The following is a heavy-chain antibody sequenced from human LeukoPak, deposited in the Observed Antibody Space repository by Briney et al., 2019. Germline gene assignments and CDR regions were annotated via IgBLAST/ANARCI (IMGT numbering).Heavy chain of an antibody. D-gene: IGHD4-17*01. CDR2: IIPIFGTA. Sequence: SVKVSCTASVGTFSSYAISWVRQAPGQGLEWTGGIIPIFGTANYAQKFQGRVTITTDESTSTAYMELSSLRSEDTAVYYCARIDDYGGFDPWGQGTLVTVSS. CDR3: ARIDDYGGFDP. CDR1: VGTFSSYA. V-gene: IGHV1-69*05. J-gene: IGHJ5*02.